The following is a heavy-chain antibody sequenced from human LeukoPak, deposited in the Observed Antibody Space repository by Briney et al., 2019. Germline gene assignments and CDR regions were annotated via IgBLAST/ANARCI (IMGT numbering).Heavy chain of an antibody. D-gene: IGHD5-18*01. V-gene: IGHV1-18*01. CDR2: ISAYNGNT. CDR1: GYTFTSYG. J-gene: IGHJ4*02. Sequence: ASVNVSCKASGYTFTSYGISWVRQAPGQGLEWMGWISAYNGNTNYAQKLQGRVTMTTDTSTSTAYMELRSLRSDDTAVYYCARVVTTGWCNDYWGQGTLVTVSS. CDR3: ARVVTTGWCNDY.